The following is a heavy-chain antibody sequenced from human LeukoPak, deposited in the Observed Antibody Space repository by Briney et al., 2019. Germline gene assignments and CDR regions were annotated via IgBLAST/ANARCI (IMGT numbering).Heavy chain of an antibody. CDR3: ARDQGYSHPVDY. CDR1: GFIFSNYG. V-gene: IGHV3-74*01. CDR2: INSDGSST. Sequence: PGGSLRLSCVASGFIFSNYGLHWVRQAPGKGLVWVSRINSDGSSTSYADSVKGRFTISRDNAKNTLYLQMNSLRAEDTAVYYCARDQGYSHPVDYWGQGTLVTVSS. J-gene: IGHJ4*02. D-gene: IGHD5-18*01.